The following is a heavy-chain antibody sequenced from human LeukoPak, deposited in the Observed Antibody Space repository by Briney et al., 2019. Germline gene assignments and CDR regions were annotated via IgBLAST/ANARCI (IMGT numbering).Heavy chain of an antibody. D-gene: IGHD2-2*01. Sequence: PSETLSLTCTVSGGSISSSDFYWGWIRQPPGKGLEWIGSISYSGNTYYNPSLKSRVTISVDTSKNQFSLKLSSVTAADTAVYYCARGSGYCSRTSRYLYHFDSWGQGTLVTVSS. V-gene: IGHV4-39*01. CDR3: ARGSGYCSRTSRYLYHFDS. J-gene: IGHJ4*02. CDR2: ISYSGNT. CDR1: GGSISSSDFY.